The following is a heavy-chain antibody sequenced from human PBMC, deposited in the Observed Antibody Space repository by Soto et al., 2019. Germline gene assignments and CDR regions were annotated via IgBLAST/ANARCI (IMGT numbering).Heavy chain of an antibody. CDR3: ARAVAVPADFDY. J-gene: IGHJ4*02. Sequence: QVQLVQSGAEEKKPGASVKVSCKASGYTFTGYAMHWVRQAPGQRLEWMGWINDGNGNTKYSQKFQARVTITRDTSASTAYMELSSLRSEDTAVYYCARAVAVPADFDYWGQGTLVTVSS. D-gene: IGHD6-19*01. CDR2: INDGNGNT. CDR1: GYTFTGYA. V-gene: IGHV1-3*05.